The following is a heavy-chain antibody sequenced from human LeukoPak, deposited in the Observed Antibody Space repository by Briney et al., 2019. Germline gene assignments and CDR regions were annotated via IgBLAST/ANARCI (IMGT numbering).Heavy chain of an antibody. J-gene: IGHJ5*02. CDR2: ISYSGST. D-gene: IGHD2-15*01. CDR3: ASGGYCSSGSCYPNWFDP. CDR1: GGSITSYY. V-gene: IGHV4-59*01. Sequence: PSETLSLTCSVSGGSITSYYWSWVRQPPGRGLEWIGYISYSGSTNCNPSLKSRVSISIDTSKNQFSLKLSSVTVADTAVYYCASGGYCSSGSCYPNWFDPWGQGTLVTVSS.